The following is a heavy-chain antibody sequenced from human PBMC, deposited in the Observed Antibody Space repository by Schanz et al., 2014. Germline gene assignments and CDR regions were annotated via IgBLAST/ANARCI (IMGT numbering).Heavy chain of an antibody. Sequence: VQLVESGGGLVKPGGSLRLSCAASGFIFNDYYMNWIRQAPGKGLEWLSYISRDGTTSYYADSVKGRFTISRDNAKNSLYLQLNSLTAEDTAVYHCARDSRYCTGVDCKGDAFDLWGQGTLVTVSS. CDR2: ISRDGTTS. J-gene: IGHJ3*01. CDR3: ARDSRYCTGVDCKGDAFDL. V-gene: IGHV3-11*04. CDR1: GFIFNDYY. D-gene: IGHD2-8*02.